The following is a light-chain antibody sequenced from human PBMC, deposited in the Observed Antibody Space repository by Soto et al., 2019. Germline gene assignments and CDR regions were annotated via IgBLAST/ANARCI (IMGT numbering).Light chain of an antibody. Sequence: ESVGPQWTGTLSLSPGERATLSCRASQSVSSSYLAWYQQKPGQPPRLLIYAASSRATGIPDRFSGSGSGTDFTLTISRLEPEDFAVYYCQQHETLITFGQGTRLEIK. V-gene: IGKV3-20*01. CDR2: AAS. CDR3: QQHETLIT. CDR1: QSVSSSY. J-gene: IGKJ5*01.